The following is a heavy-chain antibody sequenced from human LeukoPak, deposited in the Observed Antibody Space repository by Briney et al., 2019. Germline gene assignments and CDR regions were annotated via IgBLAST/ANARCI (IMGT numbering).Heavy chain of an antibody. D-gene: IGHD6-13*01. CDR3: AKVGIAAAGTFFFDY. V-gene: IGHV3-7*01. CDR2: IKQDGSEK. CDR1: GFTFSSYG. Sequence: PGGTLRLSCAASGFTFSSYGMSWVRQAPGKGLEWVANIKQDGSEKYYVDSVKGRFTISRDNAKNSLCLQMNSLRAEDTAVYYCAKVGIAAAGTFFFDYWGQGTLVTVSS. J-gene: IGHJ4*02.